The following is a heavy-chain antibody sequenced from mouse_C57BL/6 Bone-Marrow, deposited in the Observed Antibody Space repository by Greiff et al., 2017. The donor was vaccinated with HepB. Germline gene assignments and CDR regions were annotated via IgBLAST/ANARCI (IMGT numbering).Heavy chain of an antibody. Sequence: VHLVESGAELAKPGASVKLPCKASGYTFTSYWMHWVKQRPGQGLEWIGYINPSSGYTKYNQKFKEKATLTADTSSSTAYMQLSSLTYEDSAVYYCARGGLAFAYWGQGTLVTVSA. D-gene: IGHD3-3*01. J-gene: IGHJ3*01. CDR3: ARGGLAFAY. CDR2: INPSSGYT. V-gene: IGHV1-7*01. CDR1: GYTFTSYW.